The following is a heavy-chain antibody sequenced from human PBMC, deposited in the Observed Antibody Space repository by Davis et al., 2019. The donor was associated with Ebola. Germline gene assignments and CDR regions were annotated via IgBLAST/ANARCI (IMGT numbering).Heavy chain of an antibody. CDR1: GFSLSTRGMG. D-gene: IGHD3-22*01. J-gene: IGHJ2*01. CDR3: AHTTNTYYYDSSGYYLLRYFDL. V-gene: IGHV2-5*01. CDR2: IYCHDDN. Sequence: SGPTLVNPTPTLTLTCTFSGFSLSTRGMGVGWIRQPPAKALDCLAPIYCHDDNRYSTSLKSRLTITKDTSKNQVVLTMINMDPVDTATYYCAHTTNTYYYDSSGYYLLRYFDLWGRGTLVTVSS.